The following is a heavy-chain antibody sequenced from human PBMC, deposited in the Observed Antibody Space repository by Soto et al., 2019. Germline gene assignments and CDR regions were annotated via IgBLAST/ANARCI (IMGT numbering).Heavy chain of an antibody. D-gene: IGHD6-19*01. J-gene: IGHJ5*01. Sequence: QVQLVESGGGLVRPGGSLRLSCAASGSTLSDYHMSWIRQAPGRGLEWVSYISHSASTTFYADSVKGRFTISRDNANNLLYLQMNSLRVEDTAVYYCAREPRSSGWYDSWGQGTLVSVSS. CDR2: ISHSASTT. V-gene: IGHV3-11*01. CDR3: AREPRSSGWYDS. CDR1: GSTLSDYH.